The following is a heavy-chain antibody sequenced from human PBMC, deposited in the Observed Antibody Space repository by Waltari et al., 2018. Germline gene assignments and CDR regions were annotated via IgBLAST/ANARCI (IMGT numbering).Heavy chain of an antibody. CDR3: LRDSSGSHFDY. V-gene: IGHV1-2*06. D-gene: IGHD3-22*01. CDR2: INPKNGDT. Sequence: LVQSGAEVKKPGASVKVSCKASGYTFTGYALLWVRQAPGQGLEWMGRINPKNGDTHDAQKLQGRVAMTTDTSTNPAVMELHSLRSDDTAVYYCLRDSSGSHFDYWGQGTLVTVSS. CDR1: GYTFTGYA. J-gene: IGHJ4*02.